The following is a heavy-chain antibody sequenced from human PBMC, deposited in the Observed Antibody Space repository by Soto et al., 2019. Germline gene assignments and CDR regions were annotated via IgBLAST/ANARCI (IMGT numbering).Heavy chain of an antibody. CDR1: GYTFTSYG. V-gene: IGHV1-46*03. CDR2: INPSGGST. D-gene: IGHD2-15*01. CDR3: ARVYCSGGSCYSIDY. J-gene: IGHJ4*02. Sequence: ASVKVSCKASGYTFTSYGISWVRQAPGQGLDWMGIINPSGGSTSYAQKFQGRVTMTRDTSTSTVYMELSSLRSEDTAVYYCARVYCSGGSCYSIDYWGQGTLVTVSS.